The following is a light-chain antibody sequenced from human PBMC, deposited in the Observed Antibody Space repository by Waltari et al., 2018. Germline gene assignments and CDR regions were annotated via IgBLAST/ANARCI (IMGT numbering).Light chain of an antibody. CDR3: QKYGSSPLIT. CDR2: ETS. V-gene: IGKV3-20*01. CDR1: QSVSSSD. Sequence: EIVLTQSPGTLSLSPGERATLSCRASQSVSSSDLAWHQQKPGQAPRLLIYETSTRATGIPDRFSGSGSGTDFTLTINRLEPEDFAMYYCQKYGSSPLITFGQGTRLEIK. J-gene: IGKJ5*01.